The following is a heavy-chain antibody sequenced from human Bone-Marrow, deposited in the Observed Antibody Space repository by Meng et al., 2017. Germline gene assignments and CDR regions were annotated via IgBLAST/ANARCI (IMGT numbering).Heavy chain of an antibody. D-gene: IGHD1-1*01. Sequence: SETLSLTCAVYGGSFSGYYWSWIRQPPGKGLEWIGEINHSGSTNYNPSLKSRVTISVDTSKNQFSLKLSSVTAADTAVYYCAREGLERRSGPWGYYYYGMDVWGQGTTVTVSS. J-gene: IGHJ6*02. CDR3: AREGLERRSGPWGYYYYGMDV. V-gene: IGHV4-34*01. CDR2: INHSGST. CDR1: GGSFSGYY.